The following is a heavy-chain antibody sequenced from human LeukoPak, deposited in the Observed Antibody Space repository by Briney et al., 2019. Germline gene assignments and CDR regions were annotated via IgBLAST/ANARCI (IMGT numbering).Heavy chain of an antibody. J-gene: IGHJ4*02. D-gene: IGHD3-22*01. CDR2: IYASGGT. V-gene: IGHV4-4*07. Sequence: NPSETLSLTCSVSGGSISSYYWSWIRQPAGKGLERIGRIYASGGTDYNPSLKSRVTMSVDTSKNQFSLKLWSVTAADTAVYYCARESKSYDGSGYYHDSWGQGTLVTVSS. CDR3: ARESKSYDGSGYYHDS. CDR1: GGSISSYY.